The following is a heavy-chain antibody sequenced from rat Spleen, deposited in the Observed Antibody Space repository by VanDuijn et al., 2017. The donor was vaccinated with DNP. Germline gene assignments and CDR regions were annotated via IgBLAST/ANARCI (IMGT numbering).Heavy chain of an antibody. V-gene: IGHV5-7*01. Sequence: EVQLVESGGGLVQPGRSLKLSCAASGFTFSDYNMAWVRQPPGKGLEWVAAISSSGIRTYYPDSVKGRFTISRDNAKSTLYLQLNSLGSEDTATYYCARRFRDTRAMDAWGQGTSVTVSS. J-gene: IGHJ4*01. CDR1: GFTFSDYN. CDR2: ISSSGIRT. CDR3: ARRFRDTRAMDA. D-gene: IGHD4-3*01.